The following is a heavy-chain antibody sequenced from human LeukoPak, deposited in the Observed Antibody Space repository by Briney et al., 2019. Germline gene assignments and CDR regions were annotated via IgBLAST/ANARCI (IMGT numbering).Heavy chain of an antibody. V-gene: IGHV4-39*01. CDR2: IYYSGST. D-gene: IGHD2-15*01. J-gene: IGHJ5*02. CDR1: GGSISSSSYY. CDR3: ARIPCSGGSCFNWFDP. Sequence: SETLSLTCTVSGGSISSSSYYWGWIRQPPGKGLEWIGSIYYSGSTYYNPSLKSRVTISVDTSKNQFSLKLSSVTAADTAVYYCARIPCSGGSCFNWFDPWGQGTLVTVSS.